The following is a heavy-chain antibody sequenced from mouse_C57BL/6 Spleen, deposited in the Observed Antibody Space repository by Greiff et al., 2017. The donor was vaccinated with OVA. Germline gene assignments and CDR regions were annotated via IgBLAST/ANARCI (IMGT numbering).Heavy chain of an antibody. Sequence: QVQLQQPGAELVKPGASVKLSCKASGYTFTSYWMQWVKQRPGQGLEWIGEIDPSDSYTNYNQKFKGKATLTVDTSSSTAYMQLSSLTSEDSAVYYCASGGSYCDYWGQGTTLTVSS. CDR2: IDPSDSYT. CDR1: GYTFTSYW. D-gene: IGHD1-1*02. J-gene: IGHJ2*01. V-gene: IGHV1-50*01. CDR3: ASGGSYCDY.